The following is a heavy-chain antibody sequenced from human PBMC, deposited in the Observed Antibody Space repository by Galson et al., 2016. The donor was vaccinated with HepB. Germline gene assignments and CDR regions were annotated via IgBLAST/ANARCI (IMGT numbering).Heavy chain of an antibody. CDR3: ARVRGRRGPAALDY. CDR2: ISFDASDK. Sequence: SLRLSCAVSGFTFSSYPMHWVRQAPGKGLEWVAVISFDASDKYYADFVKGRFTISRDNSKNTLYLQMNSLRAEDTAVYYCARVRGRRGPAALDYWGQGTRVTVSS. J-gene: IGHJ4*02. D-gene: IGHD2-2*01. V-gene: IGHV3-30*03. CDR1: GFTFSSYP.